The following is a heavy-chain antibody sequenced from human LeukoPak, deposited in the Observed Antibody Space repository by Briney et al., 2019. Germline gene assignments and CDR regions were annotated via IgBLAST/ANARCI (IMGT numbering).Heavy chain of an antibody. CDR2: IIPIFGTA. V-gene: IGHV1-69*06. D-gene: IGHD6-13*01. Sequence: ASVKVSCKASGGTFSSYAISWVRQAPGQGLEWMGGIIPIFGTANYAQKFQGRVTITADKSTSTAYMELSSLRSEDTAVYYCARDQSIAAAGTFITGWYFDLWGRGTLVTVSS. CDR3: ARDQSIAAAGTFITGWYFDL. J-gene: IGHJ2*01. CDR1: GGTFSSYA.